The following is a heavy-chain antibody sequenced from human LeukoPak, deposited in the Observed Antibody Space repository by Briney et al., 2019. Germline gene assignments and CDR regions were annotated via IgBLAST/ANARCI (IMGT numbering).Heavy chain of an antibody. CDR3: ARDPDRYHYFDY. D-gene: IGHD1-14*01. Sequence: GGSLRLSCAASGFTFSSYGMHWVRQAPGKGLEWVAFIRYDGSNKYYADSVKGRFTISRDNSKNTLYLQMNSLRSEDTAVYYCARDPDRYHYFDYWGQGTLVTVSS. J-gene: IGHJ4*02. CDR1: GFTFSSYG. V-gene: IGHV3-30*02. CDR2: IRYDGSNK.